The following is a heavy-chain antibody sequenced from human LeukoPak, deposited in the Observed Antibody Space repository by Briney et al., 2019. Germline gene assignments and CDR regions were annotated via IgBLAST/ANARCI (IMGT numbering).Heavy chain of an antibody. CDR1: GFTFNDHA. V-gene: IGHV3-23*01. CDR2: ISGSGGST. D-gene: IGHD3-3*01. J-gene: IGHJ4*02. Sequence: GWSLRLSCAGSGFTFNDHAMSWVRQAPGKGLEWVSSISGSGGSTYYADYVKGRSTISRDNSKKVVYFEMSSLRGEDTAVYFCARGGQNFDFWRFDYWGQGTLAVVSS. CDR3: ARGGQNFDFWRFDY.